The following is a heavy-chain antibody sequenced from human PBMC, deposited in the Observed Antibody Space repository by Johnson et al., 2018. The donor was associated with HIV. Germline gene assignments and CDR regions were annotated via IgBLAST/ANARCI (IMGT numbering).Heavy chain of an antibody. Sequence: QVQLVESGGGLVKPGGSLRLSCAASGFTFSNAWMNWVRQAPGKGLEWVAFIRYDGSNKYYADSVKGRFTISRDNSKNTLYLQMNSLRAEDTAVYYCAKDSRITMIVVAAFDIWGQGTMVTVSS. CDR2: IRYDGSNK. CDR1: GFTFSNAW. CDR3: AKDSRITMIVVAAFDI. D-gene: IGHD3-22*01. V-gene: IGHV3-30*02. J-gene: IGHJ3*02.